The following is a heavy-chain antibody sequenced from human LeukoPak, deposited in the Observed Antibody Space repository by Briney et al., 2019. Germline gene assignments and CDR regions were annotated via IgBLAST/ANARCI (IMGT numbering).Heavy chain of an antibody. CDR2: FNPSGNT. J-gene: IGHJ5*02. CDR3: ARAYHSSWYLNWFDP. CDR1: GYSISSNYN. D-gene: IGHD6-13*01. Sequence: SETLSLTCTVSGYSISSNYNWAWIRQPPGKGLEWIGTFNPSGNTYYNPSLKSRVTISVDTSKNEFSLKLSSVTAADTAVYYCARAYHSSWYLNWFDPWGQGTLVTVSS. V-gene: IGHV4-38-2*02.